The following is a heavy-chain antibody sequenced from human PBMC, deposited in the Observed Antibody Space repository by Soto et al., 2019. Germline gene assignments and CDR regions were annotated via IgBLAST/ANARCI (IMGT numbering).Heavy chain of an antibody. D-gene: IGHD3-10*01. Sequence: EVQLVESGGGLVQPGGSLRLSCAASGFTFSSYWMSWVRQAPGKGLEWVANIKQDGSEKYYVDSVKGRFTISRDNDKNSLYLQMNSLRAEDTAVYYCARDTGSWAGYYYYGMDVWGQGTTVTVSS. V-gene: IGHV3-7*03. CDR3: ARDTGSWAGYYYYGMDV. J-gene: IGHJ6*02. CDR1: GFTFSSYW. CDR2: IKQDGSEK.